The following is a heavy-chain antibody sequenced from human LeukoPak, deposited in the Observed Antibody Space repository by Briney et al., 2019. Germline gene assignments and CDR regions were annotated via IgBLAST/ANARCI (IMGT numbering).Heavy chain of an antibody. CDR3: ARDGIYDIPYYFDY. D-gene: IGHD3-9*01. Sequence: PSETLSLTCTVSGGSISSYYWSWIRQPPGKGLEWIGYIYYSGSTNYNPSLKSRVTISVDTSKNQFSLKLSSVTAADTAVYYCARDGIYDIPYYFDYWGQGTLVTVSS. CDR1: GGSISSYY. V-gene: IGHV4-59*01. J-gene: IGHJ4*02. CDR2: IYYSGST.